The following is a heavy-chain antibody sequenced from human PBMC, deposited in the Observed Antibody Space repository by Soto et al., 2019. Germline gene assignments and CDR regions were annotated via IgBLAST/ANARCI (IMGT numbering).Heavy chain of an antibody. CDR3: AGGQYYFDY. CDR1: GFPFSSYG. CDR2: ISYDGSNK. V-gene: IGHV3-30*03. Sequence: QVKLVESGGGVVQPGRSLRLSCAASGFPFSSYGMHWVRQAPGKGLEWVAHISYDGSNKHYTDSVKGRFTISRDNSKNMLYLQMSSLRAEDTAVYYCAGGQYYFDYCGQGTRVSVSS. J-gene: IGHJ4*02. D-gene: IGHD2-15*01.